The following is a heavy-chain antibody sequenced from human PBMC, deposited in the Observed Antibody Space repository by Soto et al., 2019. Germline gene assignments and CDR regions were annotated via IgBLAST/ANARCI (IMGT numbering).Heavy chain of an antibody. Sequence: PSETLSLTCSVSGASISSYYWGWFRQAPGKGLEYIGYIHNGERTNYNPSLESRVTISADTSKNQFSLRLSSVTAADTAMYYCSYGDSPGPIDHWGQGTLVTVSS. J-gene: IGHJ1*01. V-gene: IGHV4-59*01. CDR3: SYGDSPGPIDH. D-gene: IGHD4-17*01. CDR1: GASISSYY. CDR2: IHNGERT.